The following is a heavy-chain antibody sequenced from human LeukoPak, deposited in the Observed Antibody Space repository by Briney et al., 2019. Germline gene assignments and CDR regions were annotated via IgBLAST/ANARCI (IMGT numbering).Heavy chain of an antibody. Sequence: GGSLRLSCAASGFTFSSYAMSWVRQAPGEGLEWVSAISGSGGSTYYADSVKGRFTISRDNSKNTLYLQMNSLRAEDTAVYYCAKSYYYGSGSYYNVRYWGQGTLVAVSS. D-gene: IGHD3-10*01. CDR1: GFTFSSYA. J-gene: IGHJ4*02. V-gene: IGHV3-23*01. CDR3: AKSYYYGSGSYYNVRY. CDR2: ISGSGGST.